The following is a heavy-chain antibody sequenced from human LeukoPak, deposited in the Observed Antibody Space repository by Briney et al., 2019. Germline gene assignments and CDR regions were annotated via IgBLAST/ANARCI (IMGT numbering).Heavy chain of an antibody. V-gene: IGHV3-7*01. D-gene: IGHD3-22*01. Sequence: GGSLRLSCTASGFTPNRHWMSWVRQAAGKGLEWVATIRQNGIETHYVDSVKGRFTISRDNAKNSLYLQMNSLRAEDTAVYYCARDEHYYDSSGYCLDYWGQGTLVTVSS. CDR3: ARDEHYYDSSGYCLDY. J-gene: IGHJ4*02. CDR1: GFTPNRHW. CDR2: IRQNGIET.